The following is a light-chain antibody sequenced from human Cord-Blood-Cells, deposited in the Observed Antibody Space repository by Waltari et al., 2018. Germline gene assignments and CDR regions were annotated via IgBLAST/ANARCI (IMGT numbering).Light chain of an antibody. V-gene: IGKV1-39*01. CDR3: QQSYSTPYT. Sequence: DIQMTQSPSSLSASVGDRVTITCRASQSISIYLNWYQQKPGKAPKLLIYAASSLQSGVTSRFSGSGSGTDFTLTISSLQPEDFATYYCQQSYSTPYTFGQGTKLEIK. J-gene: IGKJ2*01. CDR1: QSISIY. CDR2: AAS.